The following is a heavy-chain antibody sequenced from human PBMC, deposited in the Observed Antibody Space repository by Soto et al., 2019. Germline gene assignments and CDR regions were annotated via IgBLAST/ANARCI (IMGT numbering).Heavy chain of an antibody. CDR2: VSYDGSKT. D-gene: IGHD3-16*01. J-gene: IGHJ2*01. V-gene: IGHV3-30*18. Sequence: QVQLVESGGGVVQPGRSLRLSCEASGFTFSSFGMHWVRQAPGKGLEWVTFVSYDGSKTYSSDSVNGRFTISRDNSKNTLYLQMNSLRLEDTAVYYCAKAYAALDYGSDLWGRGTLVTVSS. CDR3: AKAYAALDYGSDL. CDR1: GFTFSSFG.